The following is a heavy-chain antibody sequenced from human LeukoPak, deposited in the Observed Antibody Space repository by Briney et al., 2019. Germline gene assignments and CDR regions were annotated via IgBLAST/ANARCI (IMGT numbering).Heavy chain of an antibody. J-gene: IGHJ5*02. CDR3: AKDRGYCSSTSCLPWGWFDP. CDR2: IYSDGST. Sequence: GGSLRLSCAASGFTVSSNYMSWVRQAPGKGLEWVSLIYSDGSTYYADSVKGRFTISRDNSKNTLYLQMNSLRAEDTAVYYCAKDRGYCSSTSCLPWGWFDPWGQGTLVTVSS. CDR1: GFTVSSNY. D-gene: IGHD2-2*03. V-gene: IGHV3-53*01.